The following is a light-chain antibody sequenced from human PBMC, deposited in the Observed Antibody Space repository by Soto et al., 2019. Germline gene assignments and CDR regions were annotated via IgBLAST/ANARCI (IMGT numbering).Light chain of an antibody. CDR2: AAS. J-gene: IGKJ4*01. V-gene: IGKV1-33*01. CDR1: DDITKS. CDR3: QQYANLPLT. Sequence: DLRMTQSPSFLSASVGDRVTITCQASDDITKSLNWYQQKPGTAPKFLISAASNLETGVPSRFSGSGSGTEFTFTINSLQPEDIGTYYCQQYANLPLTFGGGTKVGIK.